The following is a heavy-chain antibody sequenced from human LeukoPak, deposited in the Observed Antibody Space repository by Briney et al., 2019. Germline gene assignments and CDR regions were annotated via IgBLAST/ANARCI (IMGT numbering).Heavy chain of an antibody. CDR1: GFTFSSYA. V-gene: IGHV3-30-3*01. CDR3: ARGVLYSSSWEEGAFDI. D-gene: IGHD6-13*01. J-gene: IGHJ3*02. CDR2: ISYDGSNK. Sequence: GGSLRLSCAASGFTFSSYAMHWVRQAPGKGLEWVAVISYDGSNKYYADSVKGRFTISRDNSKNTLYLQMNSLRAEDTAVYYCARGVLYSSSWEEGAFDIWGQGTMVTVSS.